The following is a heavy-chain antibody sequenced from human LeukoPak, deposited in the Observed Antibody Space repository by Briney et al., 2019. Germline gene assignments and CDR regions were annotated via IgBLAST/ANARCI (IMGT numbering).Heavy chain of an antibody. V-gene: IGHV3-53*01. Sequence: AGGSLRLSCAASGFSVSNYYMSWVRQAPGKGLEWVSVLYSGGTTHYADSVKGRFTTSRDNSKNTLFLQMDSLRPEDTAVYYCVRGTWFDPWGQGTLDTVSS. J-gene: IGHJ5*02. D-gene: IGHD1-1*01. CDR3: VRGTWFDP. CDR2: LYSGGTT. CDR1: GFSVSNYY.